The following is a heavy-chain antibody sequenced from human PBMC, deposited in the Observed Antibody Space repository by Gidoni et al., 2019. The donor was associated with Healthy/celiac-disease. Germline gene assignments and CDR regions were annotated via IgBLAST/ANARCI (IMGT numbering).Heavy chain of an antibody. CDR2: IKSKTDGGTT. CDR1: GFTCSNAW. CDR3: TTDFYDFWSGSSISYYYYYGMDV. V-gene: IGHV3-15*01. D-gene: IGHD3-3*01. Sequence: EVQLVESGGGLVKPGGSLRLSCAASGFTCSNAWMSWVRQAPGKGLEWVGRIKSKTDGGTTDYAAPVKGRFTISRDDSKNTLYLQMNSLKTEDTAVYYCTTDFYDFWSGSSISYYYYYGMDVWGQGTTVTVSS. J-gene: IGHJ6*02.